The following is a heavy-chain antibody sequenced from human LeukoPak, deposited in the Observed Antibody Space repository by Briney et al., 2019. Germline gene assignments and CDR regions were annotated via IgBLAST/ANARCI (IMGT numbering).Heavy chain of an antibody. CDR2: INHSGST. D-gene: IGHD3-22*01. J-gene: IGHJ4*02. Sequence: PSETLSLTCAVYGGSFSGYYWSWIRQPPGKGLEWIGEINHSGSTNYNPSLKSRVTISVDTSKNQFSLKLSSVTAADTAVYYCARHPTYYYDSSGYPDYWGQGTLVTVSS. CDR1: GGSFSGYY. CDR3: ARHPTYYYDSSGYPDY. V-gene: IGHV4-34*01.